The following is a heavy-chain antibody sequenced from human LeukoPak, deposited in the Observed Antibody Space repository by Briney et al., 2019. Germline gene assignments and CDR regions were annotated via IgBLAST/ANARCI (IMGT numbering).Heavy chain of an antibody. V-gene: IGHV1-2*02. Sequence: ASVKVSCKASGYTFTGYYMHWVRQAPGQGLEWMGWINPNSGGTNYAQKFQGRVTMTRDTSISTAYVELSRLRSDDTAVYYCARGEDGGAGIVVVPAVFDYWGQGTLVTVSS. CDR1: GYTFTGYY. CDR2: INPNSGGT. CDR3: ARGEDGGAGIVVVPAVFDY. J-gene: IGHJ4*02. D-gene: IGHD2-2*01.